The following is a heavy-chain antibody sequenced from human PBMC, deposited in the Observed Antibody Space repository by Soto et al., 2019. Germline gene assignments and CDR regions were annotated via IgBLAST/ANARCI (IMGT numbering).Heavy chain of an antibody. D-gene: IGHD6-19*01. Sequence: SETLSLTCSVSGGSLNNFYWNWIRQTAGKGLEWIGHIHASGNTNYNPSLKSRATLSVDTSKNQFSLKVRSVTAADTAVYYCARSSHKESWFDPWGQGTLVTVSS. CDR2: IHASGNT. V-gene: IGHV4-4*07. J-gene: IGHJ5*02. CDR3: ARSSHKESWFDP. CDR1: GGSLNNFY.